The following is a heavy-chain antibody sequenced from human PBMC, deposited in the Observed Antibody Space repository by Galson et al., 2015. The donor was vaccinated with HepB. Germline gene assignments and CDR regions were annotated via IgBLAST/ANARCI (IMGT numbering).Heavy chain of an antibody. V-gene: IGHV3-53*01. CDR2: ISSGGGT. D-gene: IGHD3-22*01. CDR1: EFTVRGSY. J-gene: IGHJ4*02. Sequence: SLRLSCAASEFTVRGSYMSWVRQAPGKGLEWVSTISSGGGTYYADSVKGRFTISRDNSENTLNLQMKSLRAEDTAVYYCARSYYYDSSGHYPFDYWGQGTLVTVSS. CDR3: ARSYYYDSSGHYPFDY.